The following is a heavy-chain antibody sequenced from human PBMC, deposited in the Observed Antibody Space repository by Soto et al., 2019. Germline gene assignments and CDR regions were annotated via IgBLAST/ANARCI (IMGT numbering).Heavy chain of an antibody. CDR1: GGSISNYY. Sequence: QVQLQESGPGLVKPSETLSLTCTVSGGSISNYYWSWIRQPPGKGLEWIGYIHYSGSTKYNPSLKSRVAISADASKSKFSLKLSSVTAADTAMYYCARGHYDFWSGYFATIDYWGQGTLVTVS. J-gene: IGHJ4*02. CDR2: IHYSGST. CDR3: ARGHYDFWSGYFATIDY. V-gene: IGHV4-59*08. D-gene: IGHD3-3*01.